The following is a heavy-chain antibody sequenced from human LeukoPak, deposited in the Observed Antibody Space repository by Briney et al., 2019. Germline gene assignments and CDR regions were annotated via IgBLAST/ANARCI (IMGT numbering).Heavy chain of an antibody. CDR2: IYYSGYT. CDR3: ARETTQKGAHYMDV. V-gene: IGHV4-59*01. Sequence: SETLSLTCTVSGGSISSYYWSWIRQPPGKGLEYIGYIYYSGYTNYNPSLKSRVTISVDTSKNQFSLKLSSVTAADTAVYYCARETTQKGAHYMDVWGKGTTVTISS. CDR1: GGSISSYY. D-gene: IGHD1-14*01. J-gene: IGHJ6*03.